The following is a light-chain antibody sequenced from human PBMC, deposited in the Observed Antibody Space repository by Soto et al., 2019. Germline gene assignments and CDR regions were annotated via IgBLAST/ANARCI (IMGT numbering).Light chain of an antibody. CDR3: LTWDSSMSVAV. CDR1: SSNIGNNY. Sequence: QSVLTQPPSVSAAPGQKVTISCSGSSSNIGNNYVSWYQHLPGTAPKLLIYDNDKRPSGIPDRFSGSKSGASATLDITGLQNGDEADFYCLTWDSSMSVAVFGTGTQVTV. CDR2: DND. J-gene: IGLJ1*01. V-gene: IGLV1-51*01.